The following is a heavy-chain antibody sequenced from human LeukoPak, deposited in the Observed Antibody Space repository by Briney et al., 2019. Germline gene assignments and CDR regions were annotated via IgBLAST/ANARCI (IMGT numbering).Heavy chain of an antibody. CDR2: INTNTGNP. V-gene: IGHV7-4-1*02. D-gene: IGHD5-18*01. CDR3: VRDRDTGTENSHY. J-gene: IGHJ4*02. Sequence: GASVKVSCKASGYTFISYAMNWVRQAPGQGLEWMGWINTNTGNPTYAQGFTGRFVFSLDTSVSTAYLQISSLKAEDTAVYFCVRDRDTGTENSHYWGQGTLVTVSS. CDR1: GYTFISYA.